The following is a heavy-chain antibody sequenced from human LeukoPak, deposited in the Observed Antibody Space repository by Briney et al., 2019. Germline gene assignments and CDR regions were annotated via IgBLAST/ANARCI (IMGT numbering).Heavy chain of an antibody. V-gene: IGHV1-2*02. J-gene: IGHJ4*02. CDR2: INPNSGGT. CDR3: ARFGGSSWYWDY. CDR1: GYTFTGYY. D-gene: IGHD6-13*01. Sequence: ASVKVSSKASGYTFTGYYMHWVRQAPGQGLEWMGWINPNSGGTKYAQKFQGRVTMTRDTSISTAYMELSRLRSDDTAVYYCARFGGSSWYWDYWGQGTLVTVSS.